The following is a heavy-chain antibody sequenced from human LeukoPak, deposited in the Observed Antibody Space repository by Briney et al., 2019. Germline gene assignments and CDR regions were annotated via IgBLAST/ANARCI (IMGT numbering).Heavy chain of an antibody. CDR1: GYTFTSYG. V-gene: IGHV1-18*01. CDR2: VSTYNGNT. CDR3: ARDYSSGWPNFDY. Sequence: ASVKVSCKASGYTFTSYGISWVRQAPGQGLEWMGWVSTYNGNTNYAHNLQGRVTMTTDTSTSTAYMELRSLRSDDTAVYYCARDYSSGWPNFDYWGQGTLVTVSS. J-gene: IGHJ4*02. D-gene: IGHD6-19*01.